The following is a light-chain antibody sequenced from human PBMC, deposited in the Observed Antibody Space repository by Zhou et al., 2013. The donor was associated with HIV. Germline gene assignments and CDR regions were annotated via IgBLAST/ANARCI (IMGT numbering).Light chain of an antibody. Sequence: AIQLTQSPSSLSAFVGDRVSITCRASQGISRALAWYHQKPGKPPRLLMYDGSTLESGVPSRFSGSGYGTDFTLTISSLQPDDFAAYLCQQSFTSPYTFGLGTKLEI. CDR3: QQSFTSPYT. V-gene: IGKV1-13*02. J-gene: IGKJ2*01. CDR1: QGISRA. CDR2: DGS.